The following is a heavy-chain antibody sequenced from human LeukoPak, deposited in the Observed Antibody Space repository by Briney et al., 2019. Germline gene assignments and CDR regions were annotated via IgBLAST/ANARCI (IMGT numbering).Heavy chain of an antibody. CDR1: GGSITSHW. J-gene: IGHJ5*02. CDR2: MFYTGST. Sequence: PSETLSLTCSISGGSITSHWWSWIRQPPGKGLEWIAYMFYTGSTNYNPSLKSRVTISMDTSKNQVSLKLSSVTAADTVVYYCARHPSITGGRLSGYWLDPWGQGTLVTVSS. V-gene: IGHV4-59*08. D-gene: IGHD7-27*01. CDR3: ARHPSITGGRLSGYWLDP.